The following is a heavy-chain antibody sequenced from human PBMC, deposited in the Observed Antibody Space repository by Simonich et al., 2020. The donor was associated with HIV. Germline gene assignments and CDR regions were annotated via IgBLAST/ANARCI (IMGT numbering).Heavy chain of an antibody. Sequence: QVQLQQWGAGLLKPSETLSLTCAVYGVSFSGYYWSWIRPPPWKGLEWIGEINHSGSTNYNPSPKSRVTISVNTSKNQFSLKLSSVTAADTAVYYCARLTASGLGEYFQHWGQGTLVTVSS. J-gene: IGHJ1*01. CDR2: INHSGST. V-gene: IGHV4-34*01. D-gene: IGHD1-26*01. CDR1: GVSFSGYY. CDR3: ARLTASGLGEYFQH.